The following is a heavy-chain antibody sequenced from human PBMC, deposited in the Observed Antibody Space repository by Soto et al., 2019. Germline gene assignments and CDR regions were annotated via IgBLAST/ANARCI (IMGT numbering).Heavy chain of an antibody. D-gene: IGHD3-3*01. CDR2: IWYDGSNK. V-gene: IGHV3-33*01. CDR3: ARDGSRYYDFWSGIYYMDV. J-gene: IGHJ6*03. CDR1: GFTFSSYG. Sequence: PGGSLRLSCAASGFTFSSYGMHWVRQAPGKGLEWVAVIWYDGSNKYYADSVKGRFTISRDNSKNTLYLQMNSLRAEDTAVYYCARDGSRYYDFWSGIYYMDVWGKGTTVTVSS.